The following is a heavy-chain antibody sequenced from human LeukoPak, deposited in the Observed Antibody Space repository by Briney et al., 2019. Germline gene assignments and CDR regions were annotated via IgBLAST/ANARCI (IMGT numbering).Heavy chain of an antibody. J-gene: IGHJ4*02. V-gene: IGHV3-74*01. CDR2: IESDERRT. D-gene: IGHD4/OR15-4a*01. Sequence: GGSLRLSCAASGLTFSSYNIHWVRQPPGRGLVWVSRIESDERRTKYADRVAGRFTISRDHEKNTVYLKMNSLTDEDTAVYYCARGIYGDTVAFDYWGQGALVTVSS. CDR3: ARGIYGDTVAFDY. CDR1: GLTFSSYN.